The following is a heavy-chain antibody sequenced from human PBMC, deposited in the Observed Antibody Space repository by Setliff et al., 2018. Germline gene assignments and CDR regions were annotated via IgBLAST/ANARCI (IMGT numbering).Heavy chain of an antibody. CDR1: GYTFTNYG. CDR3: SRLVRYCTRTSCQRASGDDY. J-gene: IGHJ4*02. CDR2: ISAYTGNA. V-gene: IGHV1-18*01. D-gene: IGHD2-2*01. Sequence: GASVKVSCKASGYTFTNYGISWVRQAPGQGLEWMGWISAYTGNAYYAPKFQGRVTMTTDTSTTTAYMELRSLRSDDTAVYYCSRLVRYCTRTSCQRASGDDYWGQGTLVTVS.